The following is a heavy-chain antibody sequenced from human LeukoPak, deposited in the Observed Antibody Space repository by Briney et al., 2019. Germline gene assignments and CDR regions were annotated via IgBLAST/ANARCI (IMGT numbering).Heavy chain of an antibody. CDR2: IYPGDSDT. CDR3: ARHKVGATGYYYYMDV. Sequence: GESLKISCKGSGYSFTSYWIGWVRQMPGKGLEWMGIIYPGDSDTRYSPSFQGQVTISADKSISTAYLQWSSLKASDTAMYYCARHKVGATGYYYYMDVWGKGTTVTVSS. D-gene: IGHD1-26*01. V-gene: IGHV5-51*01. J-gene: IGHJ6*03. CDR1: GYSFTSYW.